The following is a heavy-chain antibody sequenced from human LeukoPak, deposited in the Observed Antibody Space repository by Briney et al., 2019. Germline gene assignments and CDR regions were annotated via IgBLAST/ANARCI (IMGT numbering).Heavy chain of an antibody. J-gene: IGHJ3*02. V-gene: IGHV4-59*01. D-gene: IGHD2-21*01. CDR2: IYYSGST. Sequence: SETLSLTCTVSGDSISSYYWSWIRQPPGKGLEWIGYIYYSGSTNYNPSLKSRVTISVDTSKNQFSLKLSSVTAADTAVYYCASLSLFQGAFDIWGQGTMVTVSS. CDR3: ASLSLFQGAFDI. CDR1: GDSISSYY.